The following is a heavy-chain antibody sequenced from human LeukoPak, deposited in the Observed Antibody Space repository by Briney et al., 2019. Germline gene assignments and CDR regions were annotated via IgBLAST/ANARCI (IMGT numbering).Heavy chain of an antibody. D-gene: IGHD6-19*01. Sequence: ASVKVSCKASGYTFTSYDINWVRQATGQGLEWMGWMNPNNGNTDYAQEFQGRVTLTRNTSISTAYVELSSLRSEDTAVYYCTRGGPVAGTHKYFQHWGQGTLVTVSS. V-gene: IGHV1-8*01. CDR3: TRGGPVAGTHKYFQH. CDR2: MNPNNGNT. CDR1: GYTFTSYD. J-gene: IGHJ1*01.